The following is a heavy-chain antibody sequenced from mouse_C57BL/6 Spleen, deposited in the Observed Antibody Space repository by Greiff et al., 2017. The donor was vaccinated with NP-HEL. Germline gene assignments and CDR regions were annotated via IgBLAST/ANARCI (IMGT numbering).Heavy chain of an antibody. CDR1: GFTFSDYG. D-gene: IGHD2-4*01. CDR2: ISNLAYSI. J-gene: IGHJ4*01. Sequence: EVKLVESGGGLVQPGGSLKLSCAASGFTFSDYGMAWVRQAPRKGPEWVAFISNLAYSIYYADTVTGRFTISRENAKNTLYLEMSSLRSEDTAMYYCARHGIYYDYDGDYYAMDYWGQGTSVTVSS. V-gene: IGHV5-15*01. CDR3: ARHGIYYDYDGDYYAMDY.